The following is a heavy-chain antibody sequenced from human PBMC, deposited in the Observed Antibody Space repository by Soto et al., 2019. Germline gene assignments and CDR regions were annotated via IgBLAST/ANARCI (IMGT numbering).Heavy chain of an antibody. J-gene: IGHJ4*02. CDR2: ISSSSSYI. V-gene: IGHV3-21*01. Sequence: PGGSLRLSCAASGFTFGSYSMNWVRQAPGKGLEWVSSISSSSSYIYYADSVKGRFTISRDNAKNSLYLQMNSLRAEDTAVYYCAKNGYCSGGSCYSGLVDWGQGTLVTVS. CDR1: GFTFGSYS. CDR3: AKNGYCSGGSCYSGLVD. D-gene: IGHD2-15*01.